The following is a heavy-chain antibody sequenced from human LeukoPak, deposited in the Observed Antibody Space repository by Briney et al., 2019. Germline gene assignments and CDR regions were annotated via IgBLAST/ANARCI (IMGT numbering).Heavy chain of an antibody. CDR1: GFTFSSYG. CDR3: AKSLLHFGELFGRDAFDM. D-gene: IGHD3-10*01. Sequence: GGSLRLSCAASGFTFSSYGMTWVRQSPGKGLEWVAGIIASGYNTYYADSVKGRFTISRDNSKNMLHLQMIALRAEDTALYYCAKSLLHFGELFGRDAFDMWGQGTMVTVSS. CDR2: IIASGYNT. V-gene: IGHV3-23*01. J-gene: IGHJ3*02.